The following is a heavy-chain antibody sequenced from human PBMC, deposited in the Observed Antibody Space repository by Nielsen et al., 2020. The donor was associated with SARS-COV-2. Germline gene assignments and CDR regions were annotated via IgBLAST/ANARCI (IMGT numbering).Heavy chain of an antibody. CDR3: VRSALYSGSSRWFDP. J-gene: IGHJ5*02. D-gene: IGHD6-6*01. CDR1: GFTFSSYA. V-gene: IGHV3-23*01. CDR2: IGGGGGRT. Sequence: GGSLRLSCAASGFTFSSYAMSWVRQAPGKGLEWVSGIGGGGGRTNYADSVKGRFSISRDNSKNTLHLQMNSLRAEDTAIYYCVRSALYSGSSRWFDPWGQGTLVTVSS.